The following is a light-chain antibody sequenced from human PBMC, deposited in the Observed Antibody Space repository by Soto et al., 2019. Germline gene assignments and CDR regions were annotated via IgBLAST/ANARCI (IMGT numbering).Light chain of an antibody. CDR1: SGDIGGYDY. J-gene: IGLJ1*01. CDR2: EVT. CDR3: SSYAGSNNPYV. V-gene: IGLV2-8*01. Sequence: QSVLTQPPSASGSPGQSVTISCTGTSGDIGGYDYVSWYQQHPGKAPKLMIYEVTKRPLGVPDRFSGSKSGNTASLTVSGLQAEDEADYYCSSYAGSNNPYVFGTWTKLTFL.